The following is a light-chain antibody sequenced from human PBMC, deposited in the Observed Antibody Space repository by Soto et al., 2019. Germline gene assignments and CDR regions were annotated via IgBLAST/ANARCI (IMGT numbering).Light chain of an antibody. CDR3: QSFDSDWSVV. CDR1: SSNIGAGND. Sequence: QAVVTQAPSVSGAPGQRVTIYCTGSSSNIGAGNDVHRYQQLPGTAPKLLIYGSNNRPSGVPDRFSVSKSGTSASLAITGLQAEDEADYYCQSFDSDWSVVFGGGTQLTVL. CDR2: GSN. V-gene: IGLV1-40*01. J-gene: IGLJ3*02.